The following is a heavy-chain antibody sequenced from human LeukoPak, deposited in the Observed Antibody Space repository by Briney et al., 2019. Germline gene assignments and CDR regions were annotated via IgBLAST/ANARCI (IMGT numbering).Heavy chain of an antibody. V-gene: IGHV1-69*05. CDR2: IIPIFGTA. D-gene: IGHD1-7*01. CDR3: AGCLITGTTYYWFDP. Sequence: SVKVSCKASGGTFSSYAISWVRQAPGQGLEWMGGIIPIFGTANYAQKFQGRVTITTDESTSTAYMELSSLRSGDTAVYYCAGCLITGTTYYWFDPWGQGTLVTVSS. CDR1: GGTFSSYA. J-gene: IGHJ5*02.